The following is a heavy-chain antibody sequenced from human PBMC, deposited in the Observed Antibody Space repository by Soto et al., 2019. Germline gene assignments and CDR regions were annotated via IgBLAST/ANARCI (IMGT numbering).Heavy chain of an antibody. CDR3: AKELPFWGGYDYYFDY. D-gene: IGHD5-12*01. J-gene: IGHJ4*02. V-gene: IGHV3-23*01. CDR1: GFTFSSYA. CDR2: ISGSGGST. Sequence: GGSLRLSCAASGFTFSSYAMSWVRQAPGKGLEWVSAISGSGGSTYYADSVKGRFTISRDNSKNTPYLQMNSLRAEDTAVYYCAKELPFWGGYDYYFDYWGQGTLVTVSS.